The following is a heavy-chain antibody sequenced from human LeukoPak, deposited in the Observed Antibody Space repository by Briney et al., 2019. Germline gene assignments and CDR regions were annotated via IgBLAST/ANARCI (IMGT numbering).Heavy chain of an antibody. CDR3: ARGGRRDGYNFSSYYFDY. CDR2: INHSGST. CDR1: GGSFSGYY. J-gene: IGHJ4*02. D-gene: IGHD5-12*01. V-gene: IGHV4-34*01. Sequence: PSETLSLTCVVYGGSFSGYYWSWIRQPPGKGLEWIGEINHSGSTNYNPSLKSRVTISVDTSKNQFSLKLSSVTAADTAVYYCARGGRRDGYNFSSYYFDYWGQGTLVTVSS.